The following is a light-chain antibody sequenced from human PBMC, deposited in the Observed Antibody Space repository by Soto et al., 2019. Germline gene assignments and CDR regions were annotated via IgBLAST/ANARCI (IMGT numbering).Light chain of an antibody. CDR2: EVS. V-gene: IGLV2-14*01. Sequence: QSALTQPASVSGSPGQSITISCTGTSSDVGGYNYLSWYQQHPGKAPRVMIYEVSNRPSGVSNRFSGSKSGNTASLTFSGLQAEDEADYLCSSYTTSGTPVFGGGTKLTVL. CDR3: SSYTTSGTPV. J-gene: IGLJ3*02. CDR1: SSDVGGYNY.